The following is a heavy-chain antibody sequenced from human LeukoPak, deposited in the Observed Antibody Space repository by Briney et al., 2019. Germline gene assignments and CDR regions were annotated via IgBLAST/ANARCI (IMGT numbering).Heavy chain of an antibody. CDR1: GFTFSNYA. D-gene: IGHD4-17*01. CDR3: AREGAGGDYND. CDR2: ISGSGGST. V-gene: IGHV3-23*01. Sequence: GGSLRLSCAASGFTFSNYAMSWVRQAPGKGLEWVSAISGSGGSTYYADSVKGRFTISRDNAKNSLYLQMNSLRAEDTAVYYCAREGAGGDYNDWGQGTLVTVSS. J-gene: IGHJ4*02.